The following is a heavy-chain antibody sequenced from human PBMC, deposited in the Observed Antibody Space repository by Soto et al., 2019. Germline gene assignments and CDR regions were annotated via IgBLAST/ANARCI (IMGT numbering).Heavy chain of an antibody. D-gene: IGHD5-12*01. Sequence: WGSLRLSCAASGFTFSSYGMHWFRQAPGKGLEWVAVISYDGSNKYYADSVKGRFTISRDNSKNTLYLQMNSLRAEDTAVYYCAKAVVDGYNFDWFDPWGQGTLVTVSS. CDR2: ISYDGSNK. J-gene: IGHJ5*02. V-gene: IGHV3-30*18. CDR1: GFTFSSYG. CDR3: AKAVVDGYNFDWFDP.